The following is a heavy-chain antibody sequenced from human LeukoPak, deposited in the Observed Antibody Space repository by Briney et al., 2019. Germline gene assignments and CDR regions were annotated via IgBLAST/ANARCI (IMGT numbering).Heavy chain of an antibody. CDR2: ISATGGTI. CDR1: GFTFSSNG. CDR3: ARPYGGGVVDAFDI. V-gene: IGHV3-48*01. D-gene: IGHD3-16*01. Sequence: PGGSLRLSCAASGFTFSSNGMNWVRQAPGKGLEWVSYISATGGTIYYADSVKGRFTISRDNSKNTLYLQMNSLRAEDTAVYYCARPYGGGVVDAFDIWGQGTMVTVSS. J-gene: IGHJ3*02.